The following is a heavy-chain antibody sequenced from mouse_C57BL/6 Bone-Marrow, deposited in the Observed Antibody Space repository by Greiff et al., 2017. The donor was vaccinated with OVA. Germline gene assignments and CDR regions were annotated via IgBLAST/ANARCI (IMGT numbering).Heavy chain of an antibody. D-gene: IGHD1-1*01. CDR2: IRNKANGYTT. Sequence: EVKLVESGGGLVQPGGSLSLSCAASGFTFTDYYMSWVRQPPGKALEWLGFIRNKANGYTTEYSASVKGRFTISRDNSQSILYLQMNALRAEDSATYYCASPLRDYYAMDYWGQGTSVTVSS. CDR3: ASPLRDYYAMDY. V-gene: IGHV7-3*01. J-gene: IGHJ4*01. CDR1: GFTFTDYY.